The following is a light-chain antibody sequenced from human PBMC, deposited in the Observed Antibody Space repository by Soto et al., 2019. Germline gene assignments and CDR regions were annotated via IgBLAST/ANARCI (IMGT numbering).Light chain of an antibody. V-gene: IGKV3-20*01. Sequence: ERGWAQARRTLCLATGVRARVSCRASQSVSSSYLAWYQQKPGQAPRLLIYGAFNRATGTPDRFSGSGSGTDFTLTFSRLEPEDFAVYYYQQYGDSPATFGPGTKVDIK. CDR3: QQYGDSPAT. CDR1: QSVSSSY. CDR2: GAF. J-gene: IGKJ3*01.